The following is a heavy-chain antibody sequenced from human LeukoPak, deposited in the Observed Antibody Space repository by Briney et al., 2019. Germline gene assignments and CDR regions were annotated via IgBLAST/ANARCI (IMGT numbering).Heavy chain of an antibody. CDR2: IYYSGST. D-gene: IGHD2-21*01. Sequence: SETLSLTCTVSGGSISSSSYYWGWIRQPPGKGLEWIGSIYYSGSTYYNPSLKSRVAISVDTSKNQFSLKLSSVTAADTAVYYCARRHIVVVIGQDAFDIWGQGTMVTVSS. J-gene: IGHJ3*02. CDR3: ARRHIVVVIGQDAFDI. CDR1: GGSISSSSYY. V-gene: IGHV4-39*01.